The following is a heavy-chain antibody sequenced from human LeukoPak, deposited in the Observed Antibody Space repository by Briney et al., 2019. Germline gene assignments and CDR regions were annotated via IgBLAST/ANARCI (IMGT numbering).Heavy chain of an antibody. V-gene: IGHV4-59*08. CDR1: GGSIKVYY. CDR2: IHHTGTT. D-gene: IGHD2-15*01. Sequence: SETLSLTCTVSGGSIKVYYWSWTRQPPGKGLEWIGYIHHTGTTNYNPSLQSRVTLSVATSKNQLSLKLSSVTAADTAIYYCARGKGLSDAFDIWGQGTMVTVSS. CDR3: ARGKGLSDAFDI. J-gene: IGHJ3*02.